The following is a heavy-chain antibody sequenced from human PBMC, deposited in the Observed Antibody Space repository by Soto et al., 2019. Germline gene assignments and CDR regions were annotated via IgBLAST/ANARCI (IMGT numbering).Heavy chain of an antibody. Sequence: SVKVSCKASGGTFSSYTISWVRQAPGQGLEWMGRIIPILGIANYAQKFQGRVTITADKSTSTAYMELSSLRSEDTAVYYCARVISGGYESDYYCYMDVWGKGTTVTGSS. CDR2: IIPILGIA. CDR3: ARVISGGYESDYYCYMDV. CDR1: GGTFSSYT. D-gene: IGHD5-12*01. J-gene: IGHJ6*03. V-gene: IGHV1-69*02.